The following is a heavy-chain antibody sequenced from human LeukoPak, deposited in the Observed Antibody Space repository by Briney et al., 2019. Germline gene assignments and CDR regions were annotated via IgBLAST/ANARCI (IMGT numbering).Heavy chain of an antibody. CDR3: ATLSYSYYYLDV. CDR1: RGSISSSSYY. Sequence: SETLSLTCTVSRGSISSSSYYWGWIRQPPGKGLEWIGNIYYSGSTYYNPSLKSRATISVDTSKNQFSLKLSSVTAADTAVYYCATLSYSYYYLDVWGKGTTVTV. CDR2: IYYSGST. J-gene: IGHJ6*03. V-gene: IGHV4-39*01.